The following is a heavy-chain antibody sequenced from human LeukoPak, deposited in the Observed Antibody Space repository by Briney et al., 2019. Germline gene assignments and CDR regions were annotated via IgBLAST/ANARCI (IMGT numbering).Heavy chain of an antibody. CDR3: ARNLRPDFDY. CDR1: GDSVYSGSSA. CDR2: TYYRSKWNH. V-gene: IGHV6-1*01. J-gene: IGHJ4*02. Sequence: SQTSSLTCAISGDSVYSGSSAWSWIRQSPSRGLEWLGRTYYRSKWNHDYAESVKSRITINPDTSKNEFSLQLNSVTPEDTAVYYCARNLRPDFDYWGQGTPVTVSS.